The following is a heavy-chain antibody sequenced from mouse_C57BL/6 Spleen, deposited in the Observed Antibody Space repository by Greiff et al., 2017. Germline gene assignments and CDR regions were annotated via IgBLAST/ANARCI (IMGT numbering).Heavy chain of an antibody. D-gene: IGHD2-12*01. CDR2: INPSSGYT. CDR1: GYTFTSYT. V-gene: IGHV1-4*01. J-gene: IGHJ4*01. CDR3: ARSLPGNAMDY. Sequence: VQLQQSGAELARPGASVKMSCKASGYTFTSYTMHWVKQRPGQGLEWIGYINPSSGYTKYNQKFKDKATLTADKSSSTAYMQLSSLTSEDSAVYYCARSLPGNAMDYWGQGTSVTVSA.